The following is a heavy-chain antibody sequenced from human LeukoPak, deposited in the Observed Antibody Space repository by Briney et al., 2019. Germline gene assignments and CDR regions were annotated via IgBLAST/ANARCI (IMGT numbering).Heavy chain of an antibody. CDR2: ISAYNGNT. CDR3: ARAYYHDTSSYQGFDF. Sequence: GASVKVFCKASGYTFSSHGYTWVRQAPGQGLEWMGWISAYNGNTDYAQKFQGRVTMTTDTSTSTAYMELRSLRSDDTAVYFCARAYYHDTSSYQGFDFWGQGTLVTVSS. D-gene: IGHD3-22*01. CDR1: GYTFSSHG. V-gene: IGHV1-18*01. J-gene: IGHJ4*02.